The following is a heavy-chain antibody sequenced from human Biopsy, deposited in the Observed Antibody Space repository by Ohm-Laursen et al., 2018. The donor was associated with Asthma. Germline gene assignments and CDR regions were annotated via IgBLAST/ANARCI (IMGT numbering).Heavy chain of an antibody. CDR2: INPNSGGT. CDR1: GYPFTDYS. J-gene: IGHJ4*02. D-gene: IGHD3-3*01. CDR3: ARGRHYDFWSGYYIEYFDY. Sequence: ASVKVSCKVSGYPFTDYSVHWVRQAPGQGLEWMGRINPNSGGTNYAQKFQGRVTMTRDTSISTAYMELSRLRSDDTAVYYCARGRHYDFWSGYYIEYFDYWGQGTLVTVSS. V-gene: IGHV1-2*06.